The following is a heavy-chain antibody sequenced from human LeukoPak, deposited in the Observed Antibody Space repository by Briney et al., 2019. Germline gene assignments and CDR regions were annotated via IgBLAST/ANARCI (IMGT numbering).Heavy chain of an antibody. CDR2: IYYSGST. D-gene: IGHD3-22*01. V-gene: IGHV4-59*01. CDR3: ARGGNMIVVATAFQH. Sequence: SETLSLTSTVTGGSISSYYWSWIRQPPGKGLEWFGYIYYSGSTNYNPSLKSRITISVDTCDNQFSLKLSSVTAADTAVYYCARGGNMIVVATAFQHWGQGTLVTVSS. CDR1: GGSISSYY. J-gene: IGHJ1*01.